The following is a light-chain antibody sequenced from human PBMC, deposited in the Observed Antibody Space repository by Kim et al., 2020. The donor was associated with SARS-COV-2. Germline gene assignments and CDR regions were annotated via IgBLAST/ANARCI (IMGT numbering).Light chain of an antibody. CDR1: SLRSYY. CDR2: GKN. CDR3: NSRDSNDNVV. J-gene: IGLJ2*01. Sequence: VALGQTVRNQCQGDSLRSYYATWYQQKPGQAPIVVIYGKNNRPSGIPDRSSGSSSGNTASLTITGTQAGDEADYYCNSRDSNDNVVFGGGTQLTVL. V-gene: IGLV3-19*01.